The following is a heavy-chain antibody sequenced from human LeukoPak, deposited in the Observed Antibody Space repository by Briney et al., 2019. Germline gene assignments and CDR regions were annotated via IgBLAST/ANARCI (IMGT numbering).Heavy chain of an antibody. J-gene: IGHJ4*02. V-gene: IGHV3-23*01. D-gene: IGHD1-26*01. CDR1: GFTFTSYA. CDR2: ISGSGGTT. CDR3: AKDSEIGWELPPFDY. Sequence: GGSLRLSCAASGFTFTSYAMNWVRQAPGKGLEWVSAISGSGGTTHYADSVKGRFTISRDNSKNTVYVQMNSLRAEDTAVYYCAKDSEIGWELPPFDYWGQGTLVTVSS.